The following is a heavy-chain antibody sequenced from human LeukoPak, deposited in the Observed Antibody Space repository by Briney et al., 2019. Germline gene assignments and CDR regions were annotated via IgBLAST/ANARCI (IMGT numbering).Heavy chain of an antibody. Sequence: ASVKVSCETSGYTFTGYYMHWVRQAPGQGLEWMGWINPNSGGTNYAQKFQGRVTMTRDTSISTAYMELSRLRSDDTAVYYCAREVGCSSTSCYEGWFDPWGQGTLVTVSS. CDR3: AREVGCSSTSCYEGWFDP. V-gene: IGHV1-2*02. D-gene: IGHD2-2*01. CDR2: INPNSGGT. J-gene: IGHJ5*02. CDR1: GYTFTGYY.